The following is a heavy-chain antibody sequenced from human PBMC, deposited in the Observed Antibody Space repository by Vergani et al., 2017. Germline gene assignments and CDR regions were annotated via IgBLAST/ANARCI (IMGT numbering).Heavy chain of an antibody. CDR3: AKDRPTNMFRGAYGMDV. CDR2: IRFDGSNK. CDR1: GLTFSTCG. D-gene: IGHD3-10*01. V-gene: IGHV3-30*02. J-gene: IGHJ6*02. Sequence: QVQLVESGGGVVQPGGSLRLSCAASGLTFSTCGMLWVRQAPGKGLEWVAFIRFDGSNKYYGDSVNGRFIISRDNSKNTVDLRMNSLGTDDTAIYYCAKDRPTNMFRGAYGMDVWGQGTTVTVSS.